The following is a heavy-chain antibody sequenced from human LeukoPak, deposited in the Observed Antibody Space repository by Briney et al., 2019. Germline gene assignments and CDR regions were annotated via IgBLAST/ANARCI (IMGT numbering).Heavy chain of an antibody. V-gene: IGHV4-34*01. D-gene: IGHD3-10*01. CDR3: ARGPSSLVLRGWFDP. Sequence: PSETLSLTCAVYGGSFSGYYWSWIRQPPGKGLEWIGEINHSGSTNYNPSLKSRVTISVDTSKNQFSLKLSSATAADTAVYYCARGPSSLVLRGWFDPWGQGTLVTVSS. CDR2: INHSGST. J-gene: IGHJ5*02. CDR1: GGSFSGYY.